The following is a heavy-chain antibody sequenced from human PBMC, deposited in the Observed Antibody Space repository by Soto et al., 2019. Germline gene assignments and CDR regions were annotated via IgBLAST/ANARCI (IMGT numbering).Heavy chain of an antibody. V-gene: IGHV2-5*02. D-gene: IGHD4-17*01. CDR2: IYWDDDK. J-gene: IGHJ6*03. Sequence: GPTLVNPIQALTLTCTFSGFSLGTSGVGVGWIRQPPGKALEWLALIYWDDDKRYSPSLKSRLPLTKDTSKNQVVLTMTNLDPVDTATYYCNFRPDYGDSVSYYYYMHVWGKGNTVTVSS. CDR1: GFSLGTSGVG. CDR3: NFRPDYGDSVSYYYYMHV.